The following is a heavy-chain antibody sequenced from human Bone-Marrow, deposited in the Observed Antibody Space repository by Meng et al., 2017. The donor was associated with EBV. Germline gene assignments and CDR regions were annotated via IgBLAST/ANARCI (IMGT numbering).Heavy chain of an antibody. Sequence: EVQFVESGGGLIQPGGSLRLSCAASGFTVSSSYMSWVRQAPGKGLQWVSLIYRGGNTYYADSVKGRFTISRDSSKNTLYLRMSSLRAEDTAVYYCARGEGDYWGQGTLVTVSS. CDR1: GFTVSSSY. CDR3: ARGEGDY. CDR2: IYRGGNT. J-gene: IGHJ4*02. V-gene: IGHV3-53*01.